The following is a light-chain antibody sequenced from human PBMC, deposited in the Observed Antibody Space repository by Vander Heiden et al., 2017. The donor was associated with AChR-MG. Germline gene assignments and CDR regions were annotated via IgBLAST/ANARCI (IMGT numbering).Light chain of an antibody. CDR3: FSYRSSNSWV. CDR1: SSDVGGYNY. CDR2: DVS. J-gene: IGLJ3*02. Sequence: QSALTQPASVSGSPGQSITIPCTGTSSDVGGYNYVPWYQQHPGKAPKFMIFDVSNRPSGVSNRFSGSKSGNTASLTISGLQAEDEADDYCFSYRSSNSWVFGGGTKLTVL. V-gene: IGLV2-14*03.